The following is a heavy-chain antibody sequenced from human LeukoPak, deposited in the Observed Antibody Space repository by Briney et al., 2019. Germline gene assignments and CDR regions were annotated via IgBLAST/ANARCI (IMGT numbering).Heavy chain of an antibody. J-gene: IGHJ4*02. CDR2: INPSGGST. Sequence: ASVKVSCTASGYTFTSYYMHWVPQAPGQGLEWMGIINPSGGSTSYAQKFQGRVTMTRDTSTSTVYMGLSIWESEETNLNYCATDRGNGSLDLGGQGTVVTVSS. V-gene: IGHV1-46*01. CDR1: GYTFTSYY. CDR3: ATDRGNGSLDL. D-gene: IGHD4-23*01.